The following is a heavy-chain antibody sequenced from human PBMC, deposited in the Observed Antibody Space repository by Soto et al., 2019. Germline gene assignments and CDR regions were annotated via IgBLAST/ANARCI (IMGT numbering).Heavy chain of an antibody. J-gene: IGHJ3*02. CDR3: ARDSGDGYNAFDI. V-gene: IGHV4-31*03. D-gene: IGHD5-12*01. CDR2: IYYSGST. Sequence: SETLSLTCTVSGGSISSGGYYWSWIRQHPGKGLEWIGYIYYSGSTYYNPSLKSRVTISVDTSKNQFSLKLSSVTAADTAVYYCARDSGDGYNAFDIWGQGTMVTVSS. CDR1: GGSISSGGYY.